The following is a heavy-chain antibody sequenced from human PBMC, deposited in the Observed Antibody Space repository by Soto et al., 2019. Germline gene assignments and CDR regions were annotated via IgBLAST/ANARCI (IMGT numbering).Heavy chain of an antibody. J-gene: IGHJ6*02. CDR1: GFTFSSYW. D-gene: IGHD6-19*01. CDR3: ASDRRRNGWTYYYSCYGMDV. CDR2: IKQDGSEK. Sequence: GGSLRLSCAASGFTFSSYWMSWVRQAPGKGLEWVANIKQDGSEKYYVDSVKGRFTISRDNAKNSLYLQMNSLRAEDTAVYYCASDRRRNGWTYYYSCYGMDVWGQGTTVTVSS. V-gene: IGHV3-7*03.